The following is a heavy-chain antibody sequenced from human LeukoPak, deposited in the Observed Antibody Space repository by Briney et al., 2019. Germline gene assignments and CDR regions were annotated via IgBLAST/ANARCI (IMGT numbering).Heavy chain of an antibody. Sequence: SQTLSLTCAISGDSVSINTVAWNWIRQSPSRGLEWLGRTYYRSKWYNDYAVSVKSRITINPDTSKNQFSLQLTSVTAADTAVYYCARRVVESAPSSERNWFDPWGQGTLVTVSP. CDR3: ARRVVESAPSSERNWFDP. CDR1: GDSVSINTVA. V-gene: IGHV6-1*01. D-gene: IGHD1-1*01. CDR2: TYYRSKWYN. J-gene: IGHJ5*02.